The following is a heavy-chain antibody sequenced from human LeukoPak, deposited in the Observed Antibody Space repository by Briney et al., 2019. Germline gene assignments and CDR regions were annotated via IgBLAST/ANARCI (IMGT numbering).Heavy chain of an antibody. Sequence: SETLSLTCAVYGGSFSGYYWSWIRQPPGEGLEWIGEINHSGSTNYNPSLKSRVTISVDTSKNQFSLKLSSVTAADTAVYYCARATMVRGVRGFDPWGQGTLVTVSS. CDR3: ARATMVRGVRGFDP. CDR2: INHSGST. V-gene: IGHV4-34*01. CDR1: GGSFSGYY. D-gene: IGHD3-10*01. J-gene: IGHJ5*02.